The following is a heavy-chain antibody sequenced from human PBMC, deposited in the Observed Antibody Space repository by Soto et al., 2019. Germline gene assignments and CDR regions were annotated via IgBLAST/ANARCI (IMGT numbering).Heavy chain of an antibody. V-gene: IGHV4-31*03. D-gene: IGHD2-8*01. CDR1: GDSISSGAYY. CDR2: ISYSGRT. Sequence: LSLTCTVSGDSISSGAYYWSWIRQHPGKGLEWIGYISYSGRTYYNPSLKSRVTISLDTSENQFSLNLRSVTAADTAVYYCARVYAYYFDYWGQGTLVTVSS. J-gene: IGHJ4*02. CDR3: ARVYAYYFDY.